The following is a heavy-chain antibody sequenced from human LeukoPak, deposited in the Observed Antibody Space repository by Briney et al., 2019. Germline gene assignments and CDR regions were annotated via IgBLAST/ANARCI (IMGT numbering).Heavy chain of an antibody. D-gene: IGHD5-24*01. CDR3: AQERRDGYKDDGFDI. Sequence: GGSLRLSCAASGFTFSSYWMHWVRQAPGKGLVWVSRINSDGSRISYADSVKGRFTISRDSAKNTVYLQMKSLRAEDTAVYYCAQERRDGYKDDGFDIWGQGTLVTVSS. CDR1: GFTFSSYW. J-gene: IGHJ3*02. V-gene: IGHV3-74*01. CDR2: INSDGSRI.